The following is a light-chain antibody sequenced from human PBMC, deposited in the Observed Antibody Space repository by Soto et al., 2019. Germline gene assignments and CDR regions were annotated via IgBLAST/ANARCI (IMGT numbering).Light chain of an antibody. CDR2: TTN. CDR3: AAWDDSLTGHD. CDR1: SSNIGTSS. Sequence: QSVLTQPHSASGTPGQRVTISCSGSSSNIGTSSVHWFQQLPGTAPKLLISTTNQRPSGVPERFSGSKSGTSASLAISGLQSEDVADYYCAAWDDSLTGHDFGTGTKVTVL. J-gene: IGLJ1*01. V-gene: IGLV1-44*01.